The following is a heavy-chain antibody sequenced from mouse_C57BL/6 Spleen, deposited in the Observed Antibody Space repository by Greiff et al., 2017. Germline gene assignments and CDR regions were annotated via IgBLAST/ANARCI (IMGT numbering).Heavy chain of an antibody. CDR2: INPSSGYT. CDR3: ATYYYGSSLYAMDY. J-gene: IGHJ4*01. D-gene: IGHD1-1*01. Sequence: VKLQESGAELAKPGASVKLSCKASGYTFTSYWMHWVKQRPGQGLEWIGYINPSSGYTQYTQKFKDKSTLTADQSSSTAYMQLSSLTYEDSAVYYCATYYYGSSLYAMDYWGQGTSVTVSS. V-gene: IGHV1-7*01. CDR1: GYTFTSYW.